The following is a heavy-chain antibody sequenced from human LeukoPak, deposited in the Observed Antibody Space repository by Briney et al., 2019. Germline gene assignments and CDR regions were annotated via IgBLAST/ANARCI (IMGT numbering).Heavy chain of an antibody. CDR1: GGSISSYY. CDR3: ARSIAAASWFFDL. J-gene: IGHJ2*01. V-gene: IGHV4-59*08. Sequence: SETLSPTCTVSGGSISSYYWSWIRQPPGKGLEWIGYIYYSGSTNYNPSLKSRVTISVDTSKNQFSLKLSSVTAADTAVYYCARSIAAASWFFDLWGRGTLVTVSS. CDR2: IYYSGST. D-gene: IGHD6-13*01.